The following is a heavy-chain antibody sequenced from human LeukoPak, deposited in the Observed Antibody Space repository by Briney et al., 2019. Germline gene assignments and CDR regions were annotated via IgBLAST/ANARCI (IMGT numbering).Heavy chain of an antibody. Sequence: ASVKVSCKASGYTFTGYYMHWVRQAPGQGLEWMGWINPNSGGTNYAQKFQGRVTMTRDTSTSTVYMELSSLRSEDTAVYYCARIACSGGSCYSDYYYYYGMDVWGQGTTVTVSS. D-gene: IGHD2-15*01. CDR1: GYTFTGYY. CDR2: INPNSGGT. J-gene: IGHJ6*02. V-gene: IGHV1-2*02. CDR3: ARIACSGGSCYSDYYYYYGMDV.